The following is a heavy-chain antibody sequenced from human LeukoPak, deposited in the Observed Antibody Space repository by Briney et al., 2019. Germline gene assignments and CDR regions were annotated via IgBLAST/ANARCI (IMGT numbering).Heavy chain of an antibody. V-gene: IGHV3-23*01. CDR1: GFTFSSYA. Sequence: GGSLRLSCAASGFTFSSYAMSWVRQALGKGLEWVSGISDSGGSTYYADSVKGRFTISRDNSKNTLYLQMNSLRADDTAVYYCARASWAENWGQGTLVTVSS. J-gene: IGHJ4*02. CDR3: ARASWAEN. D-gene: IGHD2/OR15-2a*01. CDR2: ISDSGGST.